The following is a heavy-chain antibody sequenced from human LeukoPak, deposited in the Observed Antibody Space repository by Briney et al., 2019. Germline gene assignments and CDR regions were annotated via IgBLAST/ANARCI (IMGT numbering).Heavy chain of an antibody. CDR1: GFTFSSYE. V-gene: IGHV3-48*03. D-gene: IGHD3-22*01. CDR2: TSSGSTI. Sequence: GESLRLSCAASGFTFSSYEMNWVRQAPGKGLEGISYTSSGSTIYYADSVKGRFTISRDNAKHSLYLHLNSLSAEDTAVYYCARVEYYYDSSGIYYYYYMDVWGKGTTVTVSS. J-gene: IGHJ6*03. CDR3: ARVEYYYDSSGIYYYYYMDV.